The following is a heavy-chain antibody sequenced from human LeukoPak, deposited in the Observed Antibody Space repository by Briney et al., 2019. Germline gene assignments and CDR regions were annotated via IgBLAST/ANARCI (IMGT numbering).Heavy chain of an antibody. Sequence: PGRSLRLSCAASGFTFSTYTMHWVRQAPGKGLEWVEIISYDGNNKYYADSVKGRFTISRDNSKNTLYLQMNSLRAEDTAVYYCARDRADSGSLDYWGQGTLVTVSS. CDR2: ISYDGNNK. CDR1: GFTFSTYT. V-gene: IGHV3-30-3*01. CDR3: ARDRADSGSLDY. J-gene: IGHJ4*02. D-gene: IGHD1-26*01.